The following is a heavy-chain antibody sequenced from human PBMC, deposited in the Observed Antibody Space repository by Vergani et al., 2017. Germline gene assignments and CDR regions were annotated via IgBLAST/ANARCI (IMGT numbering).Heavy chain of an antibody. J-gene: IGHJ3*01. CDR2: VSTGTKSQ. Sequence: QLVESGGGWVQPGGSLRLSCVVSGFDFSSYIMNWVRKAPGKGLEWVSFVSTGTKSQSYAESVKGRFTISRDSAKNSLYLQMDSLRAEDTAVYYCAREYSSTSGRAFDFLGQGTKVTVSS. D-gene: IGHD2-2*01. CDR1: GFDFSSYI. V-gene: IGHV3-48*01. CDR3: AREYSSTSGRAFDF.